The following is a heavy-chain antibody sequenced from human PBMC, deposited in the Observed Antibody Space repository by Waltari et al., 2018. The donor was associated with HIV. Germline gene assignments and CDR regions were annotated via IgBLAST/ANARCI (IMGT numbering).Heavy chain of an antibody. Sequence: QVQLVQSGAEVKKPGASVKVSCKASGYTFTGYYMHWVRQAPGQGLEWMGWINPNSGGTNYAQKFQGRVTMTRDTSISTAYMELSRLRSDDTAVYYCARRSGLWFGESDDLDYWGQGTLVTVSS. D-gene: IGHD3-10*01. CDR1: GYTFTGYY. CDR2: INPNSGGT. J-gene: IGHJ4*02. CDR3: ARRSGLWFGESDDLDY. V-gene: IGHV1-2*02.